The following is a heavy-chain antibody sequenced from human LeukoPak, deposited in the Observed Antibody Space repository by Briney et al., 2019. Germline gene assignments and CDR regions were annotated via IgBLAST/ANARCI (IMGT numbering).Heavy chain of an antibody. CDR2: IYTSGST. CDR3: ARDPVVGPFDL. D-gene: IGHD2-2*01. V-gene: IGHV4-61*02. Sequence: PSETLSLTCTVSGGSVSSGSYYWSWIRQPAGKGLEWIGRIYTSGSTNYNPSLKSRVTMSVDTSKNQFSLKLSSVTAADTAVYYCARDPVVGPFDLWGRGTLVTVSS. J-gene: IGHJ2*01. CDR1: GGSVSSGSYY.